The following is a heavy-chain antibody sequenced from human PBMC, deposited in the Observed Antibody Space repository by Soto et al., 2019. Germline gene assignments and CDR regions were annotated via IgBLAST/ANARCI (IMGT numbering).Heavy chain of an antibody. D-gene: IGHD2-2*02. CDR3: AREGRGKKAGYNGLVSLGY. J-gene: IGHJ4*02. CDR1: GSRFSNYV. Sequence: QVQLVQSGAEVKTPGSSLKVSCKGSGSRFSNYVLSWVRQAPGHGLEWLGRIIPIFNSTKYAQNFQGRVTITADKSTSKASLELSSLRSDDTAVYYCAREGRGKKAGYNGLVSLGYWGQGTLVTVSS. V-gene: IGHV1-69*06. CDR2: IIPIFNST.